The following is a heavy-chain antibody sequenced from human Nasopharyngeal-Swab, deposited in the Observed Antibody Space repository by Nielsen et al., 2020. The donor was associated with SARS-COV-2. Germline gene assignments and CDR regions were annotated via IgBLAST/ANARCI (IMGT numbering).Heavy chain of an antibody. D-gene: IGHD5-12*01. Sequence: SETLSLTYAVYGGSFSGYYWSWIRQPPGKGLEWIGEINHSGSTNYNPSLKSRVTIPVDTSKNQFSLKLSSVTAADTAVYYCARWPEGGYDSAFDIWGQGTMVTVSS. J-gene: IGHJ3*02. CDR2: INHSGST. CDR3: ARWPEGGYDSAFDI. CDR1: GGSFSGYY. V-gene: IGHV4-34*01.